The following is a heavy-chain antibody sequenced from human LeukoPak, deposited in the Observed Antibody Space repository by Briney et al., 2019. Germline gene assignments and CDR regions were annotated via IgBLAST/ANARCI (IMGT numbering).Heavy chain of an antibody. D-gene: IGHD2/OR15-2a*01. CDR2: LSSSGGST. J-gene: IGHJ4*02. V-gene: IGHV3-23*01. CDR3: AKDRIYAGNFFDY. Sequence: GGTLRLSCAASGFTFSNYGMNWVRQAPGKGPEWVSALSSSGGSTYYADSVKGRFTISRDNSKNTLYLQMSSLRAEDTAVYYCAKDRIYAGNFFDYWGQGTLVTVSS. CDR1: GFTFSNYG.